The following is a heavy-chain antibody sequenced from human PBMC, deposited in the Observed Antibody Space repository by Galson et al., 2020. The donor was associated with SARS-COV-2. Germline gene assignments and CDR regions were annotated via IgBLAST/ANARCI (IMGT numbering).Heavy chain of an antibody. V-gene: IGHV4-59*08. CDR3: ARHAYFYNSGSYSNYYYGMDV. CDR2: IYNSGSQ. CDR1: GGSFSGSY. J-gene: IGHJ6*02. D-gene: IGHD3-10*01. Sequence: SETLSLTCSISGGSFSGSYWSWIRQPPGKGLEWIGYIYNSGSQTYNPSLKSRLTTSMDTSKNHLSLNLRSVTAADTAVYFCARHAYFYNSGSYSNYYYGMDVWGQGTPVTVSS.